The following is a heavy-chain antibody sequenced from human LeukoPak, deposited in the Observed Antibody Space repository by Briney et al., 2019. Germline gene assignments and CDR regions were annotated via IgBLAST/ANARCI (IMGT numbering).Heavy chain of an antibody. CDR3: AKDDDWGRYKH. Sequence: GGSLRLSCAASGFTFSIYAMHWVRQAPGKGLEWVSGISPSGGITYYTDSVKGRFTISRDNSKNTQSLQMNSLRAEDTAVYYCAKDDDWGRYKHWGQGTLVTVSS. V-gene: IGHV3-23*01. CDR1: GFTFSIYA. J-gene: IGHJ1*01. CDR2: ISPSGGIT. D-gene: IGHD3-16*01.